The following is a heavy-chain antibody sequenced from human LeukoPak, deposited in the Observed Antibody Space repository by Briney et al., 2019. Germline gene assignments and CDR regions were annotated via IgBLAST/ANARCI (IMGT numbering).Heavy chain of an antibody. Sequence: GGSLRLSCVASGFTFSSRDWMTWVRQAPGKGLEWVANIKQDGSEKNYVDSVKGRFTISRDNAKNSVDLQMNSLRVEDTAVYYCARDGTTVTTDYWGQGTLVTVSS. D-gene: IGHD4-17*01. V-gene: IGHV3-7*01. CDR3: ARDGTTVTTDY. CDR1: GFTFSSRDW. CDR2: IKQDGSEK. J-gene: IGHJ4*02.